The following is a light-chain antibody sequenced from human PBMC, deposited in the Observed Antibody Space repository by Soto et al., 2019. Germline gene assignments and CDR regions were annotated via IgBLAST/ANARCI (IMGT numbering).Light chain of an antibody. Sequence: DIQMTQSPSSLSASVGDRVTITCRASQSISSYLNLNQQKPGKAPKLLIFAASSLQSGVPSRFSGSGSGTEFTLTISSLQPEDFATDYCQQSYSTPRTFDQGTKVEIK. CDR3: QQSYSTPRT. J-gene: IGKJ1*01. V-gene: IGKV1-39*01. CDR2: AAS. CDR1: QSISSY.